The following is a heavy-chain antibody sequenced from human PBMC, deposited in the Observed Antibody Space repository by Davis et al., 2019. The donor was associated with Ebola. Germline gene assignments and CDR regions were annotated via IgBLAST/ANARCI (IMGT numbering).Heavy chain of an antibody. CDR1: GGTFSSYA. J-gene: IGHJ6*02. CDR3: ARDGSGRGVYGMDV. Sequence: AASVKVSCKASGGTFSSYAISWVRQAPGQGLLWMGRIIPILGIANYAQKFQGRVTITADKSTSTAYMELSSLRSEDTAVYYCARDGSGRGVYGMDVWGQGTTVTVSS. CDR2: IIPILGIA. V-gene: IGHV1-69*04. D-gene: IGHD3-10*01.